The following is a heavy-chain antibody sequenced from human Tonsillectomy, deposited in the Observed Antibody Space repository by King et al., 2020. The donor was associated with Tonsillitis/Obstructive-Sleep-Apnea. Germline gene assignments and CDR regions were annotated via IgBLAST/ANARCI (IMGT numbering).Heavy chain of an antibody. CDR3: AREPAGYYYGMDV. CDR1: GFTVSNTY. V-gene: IGHV3-53*01. Sequence: VQLVESGGGLIQPGGSLRLSCAASGFTVSNTYISWVRQAPGKGLEWVSVIYTCGSTYYADSVKGRFTISRDNSNNTLYLQMNSLRAEDTAAYYCAREPAGYYYGMDVWGQGTTVTVSS. D-gene: IGHD1-14*01. CDR2: IYTCGST. J-gene: IGHJ6*02.